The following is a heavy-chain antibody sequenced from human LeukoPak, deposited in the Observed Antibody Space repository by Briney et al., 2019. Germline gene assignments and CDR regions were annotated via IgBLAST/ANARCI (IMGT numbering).Heavy chain of an antibody. V-gene: IGHV4-4*02. CDR2: IYHSGST. CDR3: CSSGDPLYFDY. J-gene: IGHJ4*02. Sequence: SETLSLTCAVSGGSISGSNWWSWVRQPPGKGLEWIGEIYHSGSTNYNPSLKSRVTISVDKSKNQFSLKLSSVTAADTAVYYCCSSGDPLYFDYWGQGTLVTVPS. D-gene: IGHD6-6*01. CDR1: GGSISGSNW.